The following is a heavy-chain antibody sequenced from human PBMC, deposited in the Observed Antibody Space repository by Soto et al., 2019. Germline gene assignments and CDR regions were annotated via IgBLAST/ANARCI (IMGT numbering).Heavy chain of an antibody. D-gene: IGHD1-1*01. J-gene: IGHJ6*02. CDR3: ARGGYNWNDIHYYYYGMDV. CDR2: IKQDGSEK. V-gene: IGHV3-7*01. Sequence: EVQLVESGGGLVQPGGSLRLSCAASGFTFSSYWMSWVRQAPGKGLEWVANIKQDGSEKYYVDSVKGRFTISRDNAKNSLYLQMNSLRAEDTAVYYCARGGYNWNDIHYYYYGMDVWGQGTTVTVSS. CDR1: GFTFSSYW.